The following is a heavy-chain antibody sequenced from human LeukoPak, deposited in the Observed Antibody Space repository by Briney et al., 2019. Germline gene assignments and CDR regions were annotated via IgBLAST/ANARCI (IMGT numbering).Heavy chain of an antibody. CDR3: ARGYCSSTSCYNHYYYYGMDV. V-gene: IGHV3-11*01. CDR2: ISSSGSTI. Sequence: PGGSLRLSCAASGFTFSDYYMSWIRQAPGKGLEWVSYISSSGSTIYYAGSVKGRFTISRDNAKNSLYLQMNSLRAEDTAVYYCARGYCSSTSCYNHYYYYGMDVWGQGTTVTVSS. D-gene: IGHD2-2*02. J-gene: IGHJ6*02. CDR1: GFTFSDYY.